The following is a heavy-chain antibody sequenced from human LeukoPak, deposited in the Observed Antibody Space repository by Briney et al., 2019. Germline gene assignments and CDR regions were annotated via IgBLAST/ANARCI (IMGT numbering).Heavy chain of an antibody. D-gene: IGHD4-11*01. CDR1: GFSLSTSGVG. J-gene: IGHJ4*02. CDR3: AHRLGYSNYASFDY. CDR2: IYWNDDK. V-gene: IGHV2-5*01. Sequence: SGPTLVKPTQTLTLTCTFSGFSLSTSGVGVGWIRQPPGKALEWLALIYWNDDKRYSPSLKSRLTITKDTSKNQVVLTMTNMDPVDTATYYCAHRLGYSNYASFDYWGQGTLVTLSS.